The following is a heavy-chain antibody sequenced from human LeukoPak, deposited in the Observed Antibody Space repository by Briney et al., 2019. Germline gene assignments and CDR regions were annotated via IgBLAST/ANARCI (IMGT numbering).Heavy chain of an antibody. CDR2: INHSGST. V-gene: IGHV4-34*01. CDR1: GGSFSGYY. J-gene: IGHJ4*02. CDR3: ARAITTFIVATITGAYFDY. D-gene: IGHD5-12*01. Sequence: SETLSLTCAVYGGSFSGYYWSWIRQPPGKGLEWSGEINHSGSTNYNPSLKSRVTISVGTSKNQFSLKLSSVTAADTAVYYCARAITTFIVATITGAYFDYWGQGTLVTVSS.